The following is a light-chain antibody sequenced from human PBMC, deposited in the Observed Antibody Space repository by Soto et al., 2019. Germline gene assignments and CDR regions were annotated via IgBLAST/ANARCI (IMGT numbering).Light chain of an antibody. J-gene: IGKJ2*01. V-gene: IGKV4-1*01. CDR3: QQYYSSPMHT. Sequence: DIVMTQSPDSLAVSLGERATINCKSSQGVLYSSNNKNYLAWYQQKPGQTPKLPIYWASTRESGVPDRFSGSGSGTDFTLTISSLQAEDVAVYYCQQYYSSPMHTFGQGTKLEIK. CDR2: WAS. CDR1: QGVLYSSNNKNY.